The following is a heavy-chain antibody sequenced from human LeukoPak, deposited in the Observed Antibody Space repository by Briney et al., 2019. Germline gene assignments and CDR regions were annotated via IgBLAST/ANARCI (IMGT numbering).Heavy chain of an antibody. CDR2: IKQDGSLE. Sequence: GGSLRLSCVGSGFTFENYWMHWVRQAPGKGPEWVANIKQDGSLEHYMDSVKGRFTISRDNANSSLILQMDSLRAEDTAVYYCARWTGVIDSWGQGTLVTVSS. J-gene: IGHJ4*02. V-gene: IGHV3-7*01. D-gene: IGHD2-21*01. CDR3: ARWTGVIDS. CDR1: GFTFENYW.